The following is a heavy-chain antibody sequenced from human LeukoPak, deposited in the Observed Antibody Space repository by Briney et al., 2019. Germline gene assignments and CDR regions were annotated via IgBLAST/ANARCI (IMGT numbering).Heavy chain of an antibody. J-gene: IGHJ6*02. CDR3: ARTNVAIVVVIPRGYYYYGMDV. D-gene: IGHD3-22*01. Sequence: SVKVSCKASGGTFSSYAISWVRQAPGQGLEWMGGIIPIFGTASYAQKFQGRVTITADESTSTAYMELSSLRSEDTAVYYCARTNVAIVVVIPRGYYYYGMDVWGQGTTVTVSS. CDR1: GGTFSSYA. V-gene: IGHV1-69*13. CDR2: IIPIFGTA.